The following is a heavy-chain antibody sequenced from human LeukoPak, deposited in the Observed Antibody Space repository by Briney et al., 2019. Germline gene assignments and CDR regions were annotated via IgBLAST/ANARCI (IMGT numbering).Heavy chain of an antibody. V-gene: IGHV1-69*05. CDR3: AKEDSGFQYYFDY. J-gene: IGHJ4*02. CDR1: GGTFSSYA. D-gene: IGHD1-26*01. Sequence: SVKVSCKASGGTFSSYAISWVRQAPGQGLEWMGRIIPIFCTANYAQKFQGRVTITTDESTSKAYMELSSLRSEDTAVYYCAKEDSGFQYYFDYWGQGTLVTVSS. CDR2: IIPIFCTA.